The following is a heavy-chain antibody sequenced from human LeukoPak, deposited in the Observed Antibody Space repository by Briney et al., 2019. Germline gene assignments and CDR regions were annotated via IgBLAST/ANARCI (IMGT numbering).Heavy chain of an antibody. J-gene: IGHJ4*02. V-gene: IGHV3-30*18. D-gene: IGHD3-10*01. CDR2: MSYDGSNK. CDR3: AKAQLWYYYGSGSSPFDY. Sequence: GGSLRLSCAASGFTFSSYGMHWVRQAPGKGLEWVAVMSYDGSNKYYADSVKGRFTISRDNSKSTLYLQMNSLRAEDTAVYYCAKAQLWYYYGSGSSPFDYWGQGTLVTVSS. CDR1: GFTFSSYG.